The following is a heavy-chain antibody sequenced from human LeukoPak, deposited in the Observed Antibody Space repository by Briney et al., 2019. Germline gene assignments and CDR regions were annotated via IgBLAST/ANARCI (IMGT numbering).Heavy chain of an antibody. Sequence: PGGSLRLSCAASGFTFTSYAMHWVRQAPGKGLEWVALISHDGSNKDYGDSVKGRFTIFRDNSKNTLYLQMNSLKPEDTAVYYCAREGVVGAILGYWGQGSLVTVSP. D-gene: IGHD1-26*01. J-gene: IGHJ4*02. V-gene: IGHV3-30*04. CDR3: AREGVVGAILGY. CDR1: GFTFTSYA. CDR2: ISHDGSNK.